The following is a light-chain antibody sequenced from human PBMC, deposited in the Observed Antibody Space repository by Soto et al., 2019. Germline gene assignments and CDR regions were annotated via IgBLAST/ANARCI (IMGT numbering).Light chain of an antibody. CDR1: RSVSSSY. J-gene: IGKJ1*01. CDR2: GAS. Sequence: EIVLTQSPGTLSLSPGERATLSCRASRSVSSSYLAWYQQKPGQAPRLLIYGASSRATGIPDRFSGSGSGTDVTLTISRLEPQDFAVYYCQQYGSSPGTCGQGTKLEIK. V-gene: IGKV3-20*01. CDR3: QQYGSSPGT.